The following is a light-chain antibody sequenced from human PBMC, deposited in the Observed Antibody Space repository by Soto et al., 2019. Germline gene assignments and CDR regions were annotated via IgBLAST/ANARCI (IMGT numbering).Light chain of an antibody. V-gene: IGKV3-20*01. CDR2: GAS. J-gene: IGKJ1*01. Sequence: EIVLTRSPGTLSLSPREGATLSCRASQSVISTYLAWYQQRPGQAPRLLIYGASNRASGIPDRFSGSGSGTDFTLTISRLEPEDFAVYYCQQYGSSLTWTFGQGTKVDIK. CDR3: QQYGSSLTWT. CDR1: QSVISTY.